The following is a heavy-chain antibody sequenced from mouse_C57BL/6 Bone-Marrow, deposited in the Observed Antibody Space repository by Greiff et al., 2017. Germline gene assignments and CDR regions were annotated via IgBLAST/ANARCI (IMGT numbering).Heavy chain of an antibody. Sequence: QVQLQQPGAELVKPGASVKLSCKASGYTFTSYWMHWVKQRPGRGLEWIGRIDPNSGGTKSNEKFKSKATLTVDKPSSTAYMQLSSLTSEDAAVYDWARAQEIPANARDYWGQGTSVTVSA. CDR3: ARAQEIPANARDY. J-gene: IGHJ4*01. V-gene: IGHV1-72*01. CDR1: GYTFTSYW. CDR2: IDPNSGGT.